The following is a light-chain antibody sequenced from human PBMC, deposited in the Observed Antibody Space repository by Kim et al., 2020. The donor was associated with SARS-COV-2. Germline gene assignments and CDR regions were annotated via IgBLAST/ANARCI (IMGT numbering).Light chain of an antibody. J-gene: IGKJ5*01. V-gene: IGKV1-39*01. CDR2: AAS. Sequence: AAVGDSVTLTCRASQSISSYLNWYQQKPGKAHKLLIYAASSLQSGVSSRFSGSGSGTDFTLTISSLQPEDFATYYCQQSYSTLITFGQGTRLEIK. CDR3: QQSYSTLIT. CDR1: QSISSY.